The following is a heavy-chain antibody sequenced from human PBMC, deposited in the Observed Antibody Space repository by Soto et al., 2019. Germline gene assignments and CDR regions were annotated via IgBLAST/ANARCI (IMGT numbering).Heavy chain of an antibody. J-gene: IGHJ6*02. V-gene: IGHV1-58*01. Sequence: GASVKVSCKASGFTFTSSAVQWVRQARGQRLEWIGWMVVGSGNTNYAQKFQERVTITADKSTSTAYMEQSSLRSEDTAVYYGARAGFFGNGDSPLGYYGMDVWGQGTTVTVSS. CDR3: ARAGFFGNGDSPLGYYGMDV. CDR1: GFTFTSSA. D-gene: IGHD4-17*01. CDR2: MVVGSGNT.